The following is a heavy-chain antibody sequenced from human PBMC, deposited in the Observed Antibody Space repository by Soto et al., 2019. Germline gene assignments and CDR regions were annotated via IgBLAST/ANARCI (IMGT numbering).Heavy chain of an antibody. J-gene: IGHJ6*02. V-gene: IGHV1-46*01. CDR2: INPSGGST. Sequence: GASLKGSCKGSWYTLTSHHIHRVGQAPGQRAGGVGKINPSGGSTSYAQKFQGRVTMTRDTSTSTVYMELSSLRSEDTAVYYCARDNFIAAAGNDYRRYYYYGMDVWGQGTTVTVSS. CDR1: WYTLTSHH. D-gene: IGHD6-13*01. CDR3: ARDNFIAAAGNDYRRYYYYGMDV.